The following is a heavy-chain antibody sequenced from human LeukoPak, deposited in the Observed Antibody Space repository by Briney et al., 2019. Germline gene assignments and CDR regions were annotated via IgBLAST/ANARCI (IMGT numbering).Heavy chain of an antibody. CDR2: INHSGST. CDR1: GGSFSGYY. D-gene: IGHD3-22*01. CDR3: ATDLTYYDTSGYYYDDY. V-gene: IGHV4-34*01. Sequence: SETLSLTCAVYGGSFSGYYWSWIRQPPGKGLEWIGEINHSGSTNYNPSLKSRVTISVDTSKNQFSLKLSSVTAADTAVYYCATDLTYYDTSGYYYDDYWGQGTLVTVSS. J-gene: IGHJ4*02.